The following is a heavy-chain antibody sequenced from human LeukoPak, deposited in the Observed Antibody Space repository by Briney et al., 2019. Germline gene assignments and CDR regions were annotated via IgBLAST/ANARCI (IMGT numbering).Heavy chain of an antibody. CDR2: ISSSSSSI. D-gene: IGHD3-3*01. Sequence: PGGSLRLSCAASRFTFSTYSMNWVRQAPGKGLEWVSYISSSSSSIYYADSVKGRFTISRDNAKNSLYLQMNNLRAEDTAVYYCARSSVVAYDSWGHDAFDIWGQGTLVTVSS. CDR1: RFTFSTYS. CDR3: ARSSVVAYDSWGHDAFDI. J-gene: IGHJ3*02. V-gene: IGHV3-48*04.